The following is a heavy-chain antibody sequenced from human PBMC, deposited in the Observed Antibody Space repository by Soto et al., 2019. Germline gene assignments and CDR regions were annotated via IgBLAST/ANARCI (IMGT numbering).Heavy chain of an antibody. D-gene: IGHD1-26*01. Sequence: PGGSLRLSCAASGFTFSSYWMHWVRQAPGKGLVWVSRINSDGSSTSYADSVKGRFTISRDNAKNTLYLQMNSLRAEDTAVYYCESGWEDDAFDIWGQGTMVTVSS. CDR2: INSDGSST. V-gene: IGHV3-74*01. CDR1: GFTFSSYW. CDR3: ESGWEDDAFDI. J-gene: IGHJ3*02.